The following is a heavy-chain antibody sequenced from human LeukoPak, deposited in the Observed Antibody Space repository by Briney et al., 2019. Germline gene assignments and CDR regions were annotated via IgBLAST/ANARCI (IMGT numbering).Heavy chain of an antibody. CDR2: ISAYNGNT. CDR3: ASVYNSGWYNPLDY. CDR1: GYTFTSYG. Sequence: GASVKVSCKASGYTFTSYGISWVRQAPGQGLEWMGWISAYNGNTNYAQKVQGRVTMTTDTSTSTAYMELRSLRSDDTAVYYCASVYNSGWYNPLDYWGQGTLVTVSS. D-gene: IGHD6-19*01. V-gene: IGHV1-18*01. J-gene: IGHJ4*02.